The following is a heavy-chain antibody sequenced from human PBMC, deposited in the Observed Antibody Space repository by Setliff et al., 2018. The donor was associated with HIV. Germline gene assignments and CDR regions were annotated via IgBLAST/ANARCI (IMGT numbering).Heavy chain of an antibody. CDR1: DYTFTTYW. D-gene: IGHD6-13*01. V-gene: IGHV5-51*01. Sequence: GESLKISCKAVDYTFTTYWVGWVRQMPGEGLEWMGIIYPDDSNIRYNPSFQSQVTISADKSTTTAYLEIHNLKASDTATYYCARRDGRSMNAFQIWGPGTMVTVSS. CDR2: IYPDDSNI. J-gene: IGHJ3*01. CDR3: ARRDGRSMNAFQI.